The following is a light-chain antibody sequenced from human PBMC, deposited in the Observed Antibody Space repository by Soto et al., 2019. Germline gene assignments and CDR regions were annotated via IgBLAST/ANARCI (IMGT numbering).Light chain of an antibody. Sequence: QSVLTQPRSASASLGASVKLTCTLSSGHSSYAIAWHQKQPAKGPRYLMALNNDGSNTKGDGIPDRFSGSSSGAERYLLISSPQSEDEADYHCQTWGTGFQVFGGGIKLTVL. V-gene: IGLV4-69*01. CDR3: QTWGTGFQV. CDR1: SGHSSYA. CDR2: LNNDGSN. J-gene: IGLJ2*01.